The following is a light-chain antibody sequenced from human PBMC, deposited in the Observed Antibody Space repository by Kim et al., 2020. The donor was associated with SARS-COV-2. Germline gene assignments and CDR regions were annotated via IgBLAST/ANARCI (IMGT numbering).Light chain of an antibody. J-gene: IGLJ3*02. Sequence: SSELTQDPAVSVALGQTVRITCQEDSLRIYYASWYQQKPGQAPVLVINAKDNRPSGIPDRFSGSTSGNTASLTITGAQAEDEADYYCKSRDSSGNHLVFGGGTKLSGL. CDR2: AKD. CDR3: KSRDSSGNHLV. V-gene: IGLV3-19*01. CDR1: SLRIYY.